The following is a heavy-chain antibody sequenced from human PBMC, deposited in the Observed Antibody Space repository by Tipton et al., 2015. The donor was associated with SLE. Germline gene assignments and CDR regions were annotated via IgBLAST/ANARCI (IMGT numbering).Heavy chain of an antibody. D-gene: IGHD5-12*01. V-gene: IGHV3-30*02. CDR1: GFTFSSYG. Sequence: GSLRLSCAASGFTFSSYGMHWVRQAPGKGLEWVAFIRYDGSNKYYADSVKGRFTISRDNSKNTLYLQMNSLRAEDTAVYYCAREGGGYSGYDSGTDYWGQGTLVTVSS. CDR3: AREGGGYSGYDSGTDY. CDR2: IRYDGSNK. J-gene: IGHJ4*02.